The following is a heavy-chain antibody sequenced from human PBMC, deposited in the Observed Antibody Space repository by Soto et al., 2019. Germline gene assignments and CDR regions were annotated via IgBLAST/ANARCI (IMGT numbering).Heavy chain of an antibody. Sequence: SETLSLTCTVSGGSISSSSYYWGWIRQPPGKGLEWIGSIYYSGSTYYNPSLKSRVTISEDTSKNQFSLKLTSVTAADTAVYYCARQSSNWYNDNWFDPWGQGTLVTVSS. CDR3: ARQSSNWYNDNWFDP. D-gene: IGHD6-13*01. CDR2: IYYSGST. J-gene: IGHJ5*02. V-gene: IGHV4-39*01. CDR1: GGSISSSSYY.